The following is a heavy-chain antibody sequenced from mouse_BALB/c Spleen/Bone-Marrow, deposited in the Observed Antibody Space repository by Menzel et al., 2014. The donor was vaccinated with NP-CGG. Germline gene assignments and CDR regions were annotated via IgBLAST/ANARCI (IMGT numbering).Heavy chain of an antibody. V-gene: IGHV5-17*02. Sequence: EVQGVESGGGLVQPGGSRKLSCAASGFTFSSFGMHWVRQAPEEGLEWVAYISNGSSTIYYADTVKGRFTISRDNPKNTLFLQMTSLRSEDTAMYYCARKGAMITHYYAMDYWGQGTSVTVSS. J-gene: IGHJ4*01. CDR2: ISNGSSTI. CDR1: GFTFSSFG. D-gene: IGHD2-4*01. CDR3: ARKGAMITHYYAMDY.